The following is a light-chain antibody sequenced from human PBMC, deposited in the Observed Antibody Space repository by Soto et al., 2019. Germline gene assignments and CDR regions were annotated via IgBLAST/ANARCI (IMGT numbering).Light chain of an antibody. Sequence: QSALTQPRSVSGSPGQSVTISCTGTSSDVGAYNFVSWYQHHPGRAPKLMIYDVTKRPSGVPDRFSGSKSGNTASLTISGLQAEDEADYFCCSYGGSYTLVLGGGTKLTVL. CDR3: CSYGGSYTLV. CDR1: SSDVGAYNF. V-gene: IGLV2-11*01. CDR2: DVT. J-gene: IGLJ3*02.